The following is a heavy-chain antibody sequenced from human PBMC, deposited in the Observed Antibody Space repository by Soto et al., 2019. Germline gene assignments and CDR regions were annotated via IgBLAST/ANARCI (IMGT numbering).Heavy chain of an antibody. V-gene: IGHV3-23*01. J-gene: IGHJ4*02. Sequence: EVQLLESGGGLVQPGGSLRLSFAASGFTFSSYAMSWVPQAPGKGLEWVSVISGSGDSKCYAAPVKGRFTISRDNSKNTLYLEMNSLRAEDTAVYYCAKRTSGWYFDYWGQGTLVTVSS. CDR2: ISGSGDSK. D-gene: IGHD6-19*01. CDR3: AKRTSGWYFDY. CDR1: GFTFSSYA.